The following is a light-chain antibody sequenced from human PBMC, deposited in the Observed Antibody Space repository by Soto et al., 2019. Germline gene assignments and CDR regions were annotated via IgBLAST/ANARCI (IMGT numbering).Light chain of an antibody. CDR1: QSVSSNY. CDR2: GAS. CDR3: QQFGTSPPST. V-gene: IGKV3-20*01. Sequence: EIVLTQSPGTLSLSPGERATLSCRASQSVSSNYLAWYQQKPGQAPRLLIYGASSRATAIPDRFSGSGSGTDFALTISRLEPEDFAAYYCQQFGTSPPSTFGQGTRLEIK. J-gene: IGKJ5*01.